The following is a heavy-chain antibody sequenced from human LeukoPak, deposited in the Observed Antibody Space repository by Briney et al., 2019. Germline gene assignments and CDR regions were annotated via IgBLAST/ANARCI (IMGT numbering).Heavy chain of an antibody. D-gene: IGHD6-19*01. CDR3: VKDLVAASENVRGWYPMDY. Sequence: GGSLRLSCAASRFTFAEYTMHWVRQAPGKGLEWVSLISWNGARIHYGDSVMGRFTISRDNSKNSLYLQMDSLRTEDTALYYCVKDLVAASENVRGWYPMDYWGQGTLVTVSS. CDR2: ISWNGARI. J-gene: IGHJ4*02. V-gene: IGHV3-43*01. CDR1: RFTFAEYT.